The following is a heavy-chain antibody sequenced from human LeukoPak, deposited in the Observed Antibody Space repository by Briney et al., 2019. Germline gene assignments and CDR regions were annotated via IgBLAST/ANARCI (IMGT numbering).Heavy chain of an antibody. Sequence: PGGSLRLSCAASGFTFSSYWMHWVRQAPGKGLVWVSNINSDGSTTTYADSVKGRVTISRDNAENTLYLQMNSLRAEDTAVYYCAREETDYFDYWGQGTLVTVSS. J-gene: IGHJ4*02. CDR1: GFTFSSYW. CDR3: AREETDYFDY. V-gene: IGHV3-74*01. CDR2: INSDGSTT.